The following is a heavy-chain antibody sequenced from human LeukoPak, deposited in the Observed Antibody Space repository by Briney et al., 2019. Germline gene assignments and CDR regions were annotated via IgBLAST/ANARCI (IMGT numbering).Heavy chain of an antibody. CDR2: INHSGST. J-gene: IGHJ4*02. Sequence: PSETLSLTCAVYGGSFSGYYWSWIRQPPGKGLEWIGEINHSGSTNYNPSLKSRVTISVDTSKNQFSLKLSPVTAADTAVYYCARGHYYDSSGSDGNSYFDYWGQGTLVTVSS. D-gene: IGHD3-22*01. V-gene: IGHV4-34*01. CDR3: ARGHYYDSSGSDGNSYFDY. CDR1: GGSFSGYY.